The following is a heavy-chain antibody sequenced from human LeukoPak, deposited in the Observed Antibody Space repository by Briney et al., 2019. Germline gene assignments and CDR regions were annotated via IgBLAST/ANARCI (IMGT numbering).Heavy chain of an antibody. J-gene: IGHJ5*02. CDR3: AKGGFNVDTEFDP. CDR2: IRYDGSNK. Sequence: GSLRLSCAASGFTFSSYGMHWVRQAPGKGLEWVAFIRYDGSNKYYADSVKGRFTISRDNSKNTLYLQMNSLRAEDTAVYYCAKGGFNVDTEFDPWGQGTLVTVSS. V-gene: IGHV3-30*02. CDR1: GFTFSSYG. D-gene: IGHD5-18*01.